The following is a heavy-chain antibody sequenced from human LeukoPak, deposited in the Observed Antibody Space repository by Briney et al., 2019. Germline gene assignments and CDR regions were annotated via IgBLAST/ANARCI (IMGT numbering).Heavy chain of an antibody. CDR1: GFTFSSYE. D-gene: IGHD1-26*01. V-gene: IGHV3-48*03. J-gene: IGHJ4*02. Sequence: PGGSLRLSCAASGFTFSSYEMNWVRQAPGKGLEWVSYISSSGNSIYYADSVKGRFTISRDNARNSLHLQMNSLRDETTAIYVCARDRGARWVRLPYYVDSWGQGTLVTVSS. CDR2: ISSSGNSI. CDR3: ARDRGARWVRLPYYVDS.